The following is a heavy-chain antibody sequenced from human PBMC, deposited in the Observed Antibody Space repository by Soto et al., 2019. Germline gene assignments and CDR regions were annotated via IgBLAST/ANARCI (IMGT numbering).Heavy chain of an antibody. CDR2: VYQSQYA. CDR1: GASVTSGGHS. D-gene: IGHD3-16*02. J-gene: IGHJ4*02. CDR3: ARGDTRSAELSHNY. V-gene: IGHV4-30-2*01. Sequence: QLQLQESGSGQVKPSQTLSLSCVVSGASVTSGGHSWSWIRQAPGKGLEWVGSVYQSQYAYYNPSHRSRVAISLDRSNNQVSLRMTSVTAADTAIYYCARGDTRSAELSHNYWGEGKLVTVSS.